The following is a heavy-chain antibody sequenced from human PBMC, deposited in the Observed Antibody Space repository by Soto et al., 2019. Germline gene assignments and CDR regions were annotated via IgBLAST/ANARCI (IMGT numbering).Heavy chain of an antibody. J-gene: IGHJ4*02. CDR1: GFTFNSYW. CDR2: MNSDGSSI. V-gene: IGHV3-74*01. Sequence: LRLSCAASGFTFNSYWMHWVRQAPGKGLVWVSRMNSDGSSITYADSVKGRFTISRDSAKNTMYLQVHSLRVEDTAVYYCAREIATTGLYYFDYWGQGTLVTVSS. CDR3: AREIATTGLYYFDY. D-gene: IGHD6-13*01.